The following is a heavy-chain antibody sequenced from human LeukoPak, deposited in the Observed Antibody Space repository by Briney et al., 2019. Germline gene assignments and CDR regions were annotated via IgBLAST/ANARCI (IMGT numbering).Heavy chain of an antibody. J-gene: IGHJ4*02. CDR2: ISSSSSYI. CDR1: GFTFNSYG. CDR3: ARDRTASDY. Sequence: GRSLRLSCAASGFTFNSYGMHWVRQAPGKGLEWVSSISSSSSYIYYADSVKGRFTISRDNAKNSLYLQMNSLRAEDTAVYYCARDRTASDYWGQGTLVTVSS. V-gene: IGHV3-21*01. D-gene: IGHD4-17*01.